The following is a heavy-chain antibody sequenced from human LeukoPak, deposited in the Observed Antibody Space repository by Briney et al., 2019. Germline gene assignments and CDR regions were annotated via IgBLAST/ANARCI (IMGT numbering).Heavy chain of an antibody. CDR1: GGSISSYY. D-gene: IGHD3-3*01. CDR2: IYTSGST. V-gene: IGHV4-4*07. CDR3: ARSPYYDFWSGYYTVNWFDP. J-gene: IGHJ5*02. Sequence: SETLSLTCTVSGGSISSYYWSWIRQPAGKGLEWIGRIYTSGSTNYNPSLKSRVTMSVDTSKNQFSLKLSSVTAADTAVYYCARSPYYDFWSGYYTVNWFDPWGQGTLVTVSS.